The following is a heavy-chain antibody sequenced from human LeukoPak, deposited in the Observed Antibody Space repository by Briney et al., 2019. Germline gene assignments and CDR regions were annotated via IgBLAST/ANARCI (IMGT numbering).Heavy chain of an antibody. CDR3: ARHHRDIVVVVAAPSYDY. CDR1: GYGFTSYW. J-gene: IGHJ4*02. V-gene: IGHV5-51*01. Sequence: GESLKISYKGSGYGFTSYWIGWVRRMPGKGLGWMGIIYPGDSDTKYSPSFQGQVTISADKSISTAYLQWSSLKASDTAMYYCARHHRDIVVVVAAPSYDYWGQGTLVTVSS. CDR2: IYPGDSDT. D-gene: IGHD2-15*01.